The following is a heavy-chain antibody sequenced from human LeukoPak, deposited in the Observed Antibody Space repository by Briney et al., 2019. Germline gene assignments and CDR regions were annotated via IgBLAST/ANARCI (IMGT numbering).Heavy chain of an antibody. Sequence: GGSLRLSCAASGLNFSSYAMSWVRQAPGKGLEWVSAISGSGGSTYYADSVKGRFTISRDNSKNTLYLQMNSLRAEDTAVYYCAKYGVSSGWSPVDYWGQGTLVTVSS. D-gene: IGHD6-19*01. CDR3: AKYGVSSGWSPVDY. CDR1: GLNFSSYA. J-gene: IGHJ4*02. V-gene: IGHV3-23*01. CDR2: ISGSGGST.